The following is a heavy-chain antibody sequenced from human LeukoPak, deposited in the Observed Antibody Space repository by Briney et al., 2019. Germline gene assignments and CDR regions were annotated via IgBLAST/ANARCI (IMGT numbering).Heavy chain of an antibody. CDR2: MSSNGGTT. CDR1: GFTFSSYA. Sequence: PGGSLRLSCAASGFTFSSYAMHWVRQAPGKGLEYVSAMSSNGGTTDYANSVKGRFTISRDNSKNTLYLQMGSLRAEDMAVYYCARVGDVGPFDYWGQGTLVTVAS. J-gene: IGHJ4*02. CDR3: ARVGDVGPFDY. V-gene: IGHV3-64*01. D-gene: IGHD1-26*01.